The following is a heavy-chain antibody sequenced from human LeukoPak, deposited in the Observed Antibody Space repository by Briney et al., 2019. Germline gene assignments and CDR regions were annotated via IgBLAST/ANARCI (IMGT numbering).Heavy chain of an antibody. CDR3: ARVPIYYGFDPYFDY. CDR2: INPNSGGT. V-gene: IGHV1-2*02. D-gene: IGHD3-10*01. J-gene: IGHJ4*02. Sequence: ASVKVSCKASGYTFTGYYMHWVRQAPGQGLEWMGWINPNSGGTNYAQKFQGRVTMTRDTSISTAYMELSRLRSDDTAVYYCARVPIYYGFDPYFDYWGQGTLVTVSS. CDR1: GYTFTGYY.